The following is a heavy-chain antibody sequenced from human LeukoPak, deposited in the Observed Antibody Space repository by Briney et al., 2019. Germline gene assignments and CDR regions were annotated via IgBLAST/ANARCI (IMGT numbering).Heavy chain of an antibody. CDR2: IQNSAIYRAKI. CDR3: ARLSSTLYYSMDV. CDR1: GGSIGSYY. J-gene: IGHJ6*02. V-gene: IGHV4-59*08. Sequence: PSETLSLTCVVSGGSIGSYYWTWIRQPPGKGLEWVGYIQNSAIYRAKIKSSPSLQSQVSLSIDSSKKEVSLTVISVTAADTAVYYCARLSSTLYYSMDVWGPGTAVTVSS. D-gene: IGHD6-6*01.